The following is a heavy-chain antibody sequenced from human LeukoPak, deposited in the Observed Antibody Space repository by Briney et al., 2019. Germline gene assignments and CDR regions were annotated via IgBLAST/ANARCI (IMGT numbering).Heavy chain of an antibody. CDR2: ISYDGSNK. J-gene: IGHJ4*02. V-gene: IGHV3-30*04. CDR3: ARAEGSGSYPYYFDY. D-gene: IGHD3-10*01. CDR1: GFTFSSYA. Sequence: QTGGSLRLSCAASGFTFSSYAMHWVRQAPGKGLEWVAVISYDGSNKYYADSVKGRFTISRDNSKNTLYLQMNSLRAEDTAVYYCARAEGSGSYPYYFDYWGQGTLVTVSS.